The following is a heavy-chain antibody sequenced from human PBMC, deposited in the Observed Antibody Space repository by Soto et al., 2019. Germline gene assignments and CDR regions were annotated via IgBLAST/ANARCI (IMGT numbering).Heavy chain of an antibody. D-gene: IGHD3-3*01. CDR2: IYYSGST. Sequence: SETLSLTCTVSGGSISSYYWSWIRQPPGKGLEWIGYIYYSGSTNYNPSLKSRVTISVDTSKNQFSLKLSSVTAADTAVYYCARQGFEVTNNWFDPWGQGTLVTVSS. J-gene: IGHJ5*02. CDR1: GGSISSYY. CDR3: ARQGFEVTNNWFDP. V-gene: IGHV4-59*08.